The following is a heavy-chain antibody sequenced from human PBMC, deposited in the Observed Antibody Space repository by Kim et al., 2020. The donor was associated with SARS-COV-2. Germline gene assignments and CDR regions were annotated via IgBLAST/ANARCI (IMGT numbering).Heavy chain of an antibody. CDR3: ARLITFGGVIVQYYFDY. J-gene: IGHJ4*02. V-gene: IGHV4-59*08. CDR2: IYYSGST. CDR1: GGSISSYY. Sequence: SETLSLTCTVSGGSISSYYWSWIRQPPGKGLEWIGYIYYSGSTNYNPPLKSRVTISVDTSKNQFPLKLSSVTAADTAVYYCARLITFGGVIVQYYFDYWGQGTLVTVSS. D-gene: IGHD3-16*02.